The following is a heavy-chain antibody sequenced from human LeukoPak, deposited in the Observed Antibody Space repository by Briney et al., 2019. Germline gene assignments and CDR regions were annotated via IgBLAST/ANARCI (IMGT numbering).Heavy chain of an antibody. J-gene: IGHJ4*02. CDR3: ARLKKGFTFDY. CDR2: IYTSGST. V-gene: IGHV4-61*02. CDR1: GGSISSGSYY. Sequence: SETLSLTCTVSGGSISSGSYYWSWIRQPAGKGLEWIGRIYTSGSTNYNPSLKSQVTISVDTSKNQFSLKLSSVTAADTAVYYCARLKKGFTFDYWGQGTLVTVSS.